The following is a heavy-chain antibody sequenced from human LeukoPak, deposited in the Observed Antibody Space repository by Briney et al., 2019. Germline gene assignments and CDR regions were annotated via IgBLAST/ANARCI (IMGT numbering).Heavy chain of an antibody. V-gene: IGHV4-59*01. CDR1: GGPISRYC. Sequence: SETLSLTCTVSGGPISRYCLSWIRQPPGKGLEWMGYIYFSGDTNCNPSLKSRGTMSVDMSKNRFSLMLSSLTAADTAVYYCARASGLAPAYYYFDYWGKGTLVSVSS. D-gene: IGHD2-21*01. J-gene: IGHJ4*02. CDR2: IYFSGDT. CDR3: ARASGLAPAYYYFDY.